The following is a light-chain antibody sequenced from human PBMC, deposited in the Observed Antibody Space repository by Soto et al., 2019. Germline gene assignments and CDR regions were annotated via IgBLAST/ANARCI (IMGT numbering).Light chain of an antibody. V-gene: IGKV3-20*01. Sequence: EIVLTQSPGTLSLSPGERATLSCRASQTVTRSYLAWYQHKPGQAPRLLISGISRRAPGIPDRFSGSGSGTDFTLTISRLEPEDFAVYYCQQYNNWLWTFGQVTKVDI. J-gene: IGKJ1*01. CDR2: GIS. CDR1: QTVTRSY. CDR3: QQYNNWLWT.